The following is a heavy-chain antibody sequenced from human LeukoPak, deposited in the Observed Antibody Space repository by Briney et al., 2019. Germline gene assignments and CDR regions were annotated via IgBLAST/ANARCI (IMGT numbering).Heavy chain of an antibody. CDR2: ISSSGSTI. V-gene: IGHV3-48*03. J-gene: IGHJ6*03. Sequence: GGSLRLSCAASGFTLSSYEMNWVRQAPGKGLEWVSYISSSGSTIYYADSVKGRFTISRDNSKNTLYLQMNSLRAGDTAVYYCAKGSKLVVITRDHYMAVWGKGTTVTISS. CDR3: AKGSKLVVITRDHYMAV. CDR1: GFTLSSYE. D-gene: IGHD3-22*01.